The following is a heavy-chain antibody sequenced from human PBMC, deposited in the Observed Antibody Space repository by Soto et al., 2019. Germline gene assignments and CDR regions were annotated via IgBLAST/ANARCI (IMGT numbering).Heavy chain of an antibody. CDR1: GFTFSRYG. CDR2: ISGSGSTT. V-gene: IGHV3-23*01. J-gene: IGHJ4*02. CDR3: AKGQGEYQVLAKYYFDN. D-gene: IGHD2-2*01. Sequence: EVQLLESGGGLVQPGGSLRLSCAASGFTFSRYGMNWVRQAPGKGLEWVSAISGSGSTTYYSDSVKGRFTISRDNSKHTLYLQMNSLRAEDSALYYCAKGQGEYQVLAKYYFDNWGQGTLVTVSS.